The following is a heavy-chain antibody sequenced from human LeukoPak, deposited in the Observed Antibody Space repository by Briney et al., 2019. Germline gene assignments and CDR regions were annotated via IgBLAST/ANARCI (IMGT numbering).Heavy chain of an antibody. CDR1: GYSFTSYW. CDR3: ARQIDCTNGVCSA. Sequence: GESLKISCKGSGYSFTSYWIGWVRQMPGKGLEWMGIIYPGDSDTRYSPSFQGQVTISADKSISTAYLQWSGLKASDTAMYYCARQIDCTNGVCSAWGQGTLVTVSS. J-gene: IGHJ4*02. V-gene: IGHV5-51*01. CDR2: IYPGDSDT. D-gene: IGHD2-8*01.